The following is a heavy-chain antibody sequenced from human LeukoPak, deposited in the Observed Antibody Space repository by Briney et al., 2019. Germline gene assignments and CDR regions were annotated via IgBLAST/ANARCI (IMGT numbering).Heavy chain of an antibody. CDR1: GFTFSSYA. V-gene: IGHV3-30*04. CDR2: ISYDGSNK. Sequence: GGSLRLSCAASGFTFSSYAMHWVRQAPGKGLEWVAVISYDGSNKYYADSVKGRFTISRDNSKNTLYLQMNSVRAEDTAVYYCAREGHWMDVWGQGTTVTVSS. D-gene: IGHD1-1*01. CDR3: AREGHWMDV. J-gene: IGHJ6*02.